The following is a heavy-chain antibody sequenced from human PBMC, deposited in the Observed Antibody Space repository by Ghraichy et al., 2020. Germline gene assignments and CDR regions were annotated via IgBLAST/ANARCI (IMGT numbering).Heavy chain of an antibody. Sequence: GGSLRLSCAASGFSLTDSWMYWVRQVPGKGLVWVSHLSPAANIINYVESVRGRFTISRDTAKNTLFLQMDSLRVDDTAIYYCAKGEFGLVDWGRGTLVTV. CDR1: GFSLTDSW. CDR2: LSPAANII. J-gene: IGHJ4*02. CDR3: AKGEFGLVD. V-gene: IGHV3-74*01. D-gene: IGHD3/OR15-3a*01.